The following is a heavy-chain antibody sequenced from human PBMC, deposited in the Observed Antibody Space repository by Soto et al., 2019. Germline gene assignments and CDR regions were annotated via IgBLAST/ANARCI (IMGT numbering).Heavy chain of an antibody. CDR1: GGSISRGDYY. V-gene: IGHV4-30-4*01. CDR2: IYYSGST. Sequence: QVQLQESGPGLVKPSQTLSLTCTVSGGSISRGDYYWSWIRQPPGKGLEWFGYIYYSGSTYYNPSLKSRVTISVDTSKNQFSLKLSSVTAADTAVYYCARGPVVVAATGFDYWGQGTLVTVSS. CDR3: ARGPVVVAATGFDY. D-gene: IGHD2-15*01. J-gene: IGHJ4*02.